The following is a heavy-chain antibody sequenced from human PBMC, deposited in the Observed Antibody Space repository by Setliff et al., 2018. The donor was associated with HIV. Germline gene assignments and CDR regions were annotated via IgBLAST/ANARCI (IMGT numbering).Heavy chain of an antibody. D-gene: IGHD4-4*01. CDR2: ISYRGTT. V-gene: IGHV4-31*03. J-gene: IGHJ4*02. Sequence: ASETLSLTCTVSGVSINSGDYFWSWIRQHPGKGLEWIGYISYRGTTYCNPSFKSRVTMSMDTSKNQVSLKLTSVTAADTAVHFCARLQKLDDIYYLDDWGQGTLVTVSS. CDR3: ARLQKLDDIYYLDD. CDR1: GVSINSGDYF.